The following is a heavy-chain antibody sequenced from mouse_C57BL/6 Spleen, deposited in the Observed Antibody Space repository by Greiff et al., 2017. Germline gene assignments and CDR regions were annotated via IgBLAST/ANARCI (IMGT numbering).Heavy chain of an antibody. J-gene: IGHJ4*01. V-gene: IGHV1-50*01. CDR1: GYNFTSYW. CDR2: IDPSDSYT. CDR3: ASGTVGYAMDY. D-gene: IGHD1-1*01. Sequence: QVQLQQPGAELVKPGASVKLSCKASGYNFTSYWMQWVNQRPGKGLEWIGEIDPSDSYTKYNQKFKGKAALTVDTSSSTAYRQLSSLTSEDSAVYYCASGTVGYAMDYWGQGTSVTVSS.